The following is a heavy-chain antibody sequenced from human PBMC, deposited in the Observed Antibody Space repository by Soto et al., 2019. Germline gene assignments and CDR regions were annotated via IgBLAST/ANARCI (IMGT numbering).Heavy chain of an antibody. Sequence: GGSLRLSFTASGFTFGDYAMGWFRQAPGKGLEWVGFIRSKAYGGTTEYAASVKGRFTISRDDSKSIAYLQMNSLKTEDTAVYYCTRDHTPSRIVVVPAATNDAFDIWGQGTMVTVS. CDR1: GFTFGDYA. V-gene: IGHV3-49*03. CDR3: TRDHTPSRIVVVPAATNDAFDI. D-gene: IGHD2-2*01. CDR2: IRSKAYGGTT. J-gene: IGHJ3*02.